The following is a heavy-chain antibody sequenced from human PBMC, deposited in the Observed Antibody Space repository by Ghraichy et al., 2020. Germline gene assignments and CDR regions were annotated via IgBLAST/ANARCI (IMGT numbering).Heavy chain of an antibody. CDR2: IKQDGSEK. CDR3: ARAGTTVVNYYFDY. V-gene: IGHV3-7*03. Sequence: GESLNISCAASGFTFSSYWMSWVRQAPGKGLEWVANIKQDGSEKYYVDSVKGRFTISRDNAKNSLYLQMNSLRAEDTAVYYCARAGTTVVNYYFDYWGQGTLVTVSS. J-gene: IGHJ4*02. CDR1: GFTFSSYW. D-gene: IGHD4-23*01.